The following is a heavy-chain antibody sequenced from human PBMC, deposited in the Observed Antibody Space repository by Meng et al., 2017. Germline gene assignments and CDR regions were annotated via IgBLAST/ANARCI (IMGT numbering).Heavy chain of an antibody. D-gene: IGHD6-6*01. J-gene: IGHJ4*02. CDR3: ATRGSPYLNC. Sequence: QGQLVQSGAVVKKPGASVKVSCDTSGYTLSSDGFAWVRQTPEQGLEWLGWINVYSGITNYAQKFQGRVTMTTDTSTRTGYMELTSLTSDDTATYYCATRGSPYLNCWGQGTLVTVSS. CDR2: INVYSGIT. CDR1: GYTLSSDG. V-gene: IGHV1-18*01.